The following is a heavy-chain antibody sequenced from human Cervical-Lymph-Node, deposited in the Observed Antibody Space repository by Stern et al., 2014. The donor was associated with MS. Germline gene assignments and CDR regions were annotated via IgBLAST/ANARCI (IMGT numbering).Heavy chain of an antibody. J-gene: IGHJ6*02. CDR3: ATANYEFGYYGMDV. CDR2: ISGSGTKI. Sequence: EVQLVQSGGGLVQPGRSLRLSCAAAGFAFGDYAMHWVRQAPGQGLEWVSGISGSGTKIGYADSVKGRFTISRDNAKNSLFLQMNNLRAEDTALYYCATANYEFGYYGMDVWGQGTAVTVS. D-gene: IGHD3-3*01. V-gene: IGHV3-9*01. CDR1: GFAFGDYA.